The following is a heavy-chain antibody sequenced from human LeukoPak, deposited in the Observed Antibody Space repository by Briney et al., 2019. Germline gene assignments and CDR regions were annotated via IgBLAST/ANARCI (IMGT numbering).Heavy chain of an antibody. V-gene: IGHV4-39*01. CDR1: GGSISSSSYY. D-gene: IGHD5-12*01. J-gene: IGHJ4*02. CDR2: IYYSGST. CDR3: ARRWLLGPVDY. Sequence: PSETLSLTCTVSGGSISSSSYYWGWIRQPPGKGLEWIGSIYYSGSTYYNPSLKSRVTISVDTSKNQFSLKLSSATAADTAVYYCARRWLLGPVDYWGQGTLVTVSS.